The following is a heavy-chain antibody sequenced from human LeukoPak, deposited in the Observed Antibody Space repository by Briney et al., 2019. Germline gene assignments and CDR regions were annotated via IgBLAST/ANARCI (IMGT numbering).Heavy chain of an antibody. D-gene: IGHD7-27*01. Sequence: PSETLSLTCTVSGGSISSYYWSWIRQPAGKGLEWIGRIYTTGSTNYNPSLKSRVTMSSDTSKNQLSLKLTSVTAADTAGYYCARGAGDDLDYWGQGTLVSVSS. CDR1: GGSISSYY. CDR3: ARGAGDDLDY. CDR2: IYTTGST. V-gene: IGHV4-4*07. J-gene: IGHJ4*02.